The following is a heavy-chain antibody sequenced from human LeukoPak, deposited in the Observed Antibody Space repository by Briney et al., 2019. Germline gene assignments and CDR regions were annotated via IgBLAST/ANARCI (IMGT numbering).Heavy chain of an antibody. V-gene: IGHV3-30*03. Sequence: PGGSLRLSCAASGFTFSSYGMHWVRQAPGKGLEWVAVISYDGSNKYYADSVKGRFTISRDNSKNTLYLQMNSLRAEDTAVYYCATYRAYDILPPADYWGQGSLVTSST. CDR2: ISYDGSNK. CDR3: ATYRAYDILPPADY. CDR1: GFTFSSYG. J-gene: IGHJ4*02. D-gene: IGHD3-9*01.